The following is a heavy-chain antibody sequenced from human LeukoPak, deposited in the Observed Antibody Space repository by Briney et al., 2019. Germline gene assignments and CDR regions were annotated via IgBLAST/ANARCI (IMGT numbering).Heavy chain of an antibody. CDR2: INAGNGNK. D-gene: IGHD3-22*01. Sequence: ASVKVSCKASGYTFTSYGISWVRQAPGQRLEWMGWINAGNGNKKYSQEFQGRVTITRDTSASTAYMELSSLRSEDMAVYYCARGGYYYDSSGYYPTDAFDIWGQGTMVTVSS. J-gene: IGHJ3*02. CDR1: GYTFTSYG. V-gene: IGHV1-3*03. CDR3: ARGGYYYDSSGYYPTDAFDI.